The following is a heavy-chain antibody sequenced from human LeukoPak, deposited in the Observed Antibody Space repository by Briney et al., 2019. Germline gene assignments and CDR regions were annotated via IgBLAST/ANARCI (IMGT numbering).Heavy chain of an antibody. Sequence: SETLSLTCTVSGGSISSSSYYWGWIRQLPGKGLEWIGSIYYSGSTYYNPSLKSRVTISVDTSKNQFSLKLSSVTAADTAVYYCARGNSGSYYYYMDVWGKGTTVTVSS. CDR3: ARGNSGSYYYYMDV. J-gene: IGHJ6*03. CDR2: IYYSGST. V-gene: IGHV4-39*07. D-gene: IGHD1-26*01. CDR1: GGSISSSSYY.